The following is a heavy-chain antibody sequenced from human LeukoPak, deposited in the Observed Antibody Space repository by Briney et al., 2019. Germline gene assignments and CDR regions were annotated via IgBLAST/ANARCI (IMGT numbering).Heavy chain of an antibody. Sequence: ASVKVSCKASGYTFTPYDIDWVRQATGQGVAWMGWMNTVSGDTGYAQKFQGRVIMTRNTSISTAYLELSSLTSDDTAMYYCARGQRSTLFGVAVEDWGQGSLVTVSS. D-gene: IGHD3-3*01. CDR1: GYTFTPYD. J-gene: IGHJ4*02. CDR3: ARGQRSTLFGVAVED. CDR2: MNTVSGDT. V-gene: IGHV1-8*01.